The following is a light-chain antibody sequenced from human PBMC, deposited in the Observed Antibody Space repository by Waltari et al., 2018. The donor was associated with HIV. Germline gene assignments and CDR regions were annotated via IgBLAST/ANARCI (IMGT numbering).Light chain of an antibody. J-gene: IGLJ2*01. CDR3: AVWVDSLTGRL. CDR1: TSIIGSNY. CDR2: RND. V-gene: IGLV1-47*01. Sequence: QSVLTQPPSASGTPGQSVTISCSGSTSIIGSNYVYWYQQFPGTAPKLLIYRNDQRPSGVPERFSGSKSATSASLAISGLRSEDEAHYYCAVWVDSLTGRLFGGGTKLTVL.